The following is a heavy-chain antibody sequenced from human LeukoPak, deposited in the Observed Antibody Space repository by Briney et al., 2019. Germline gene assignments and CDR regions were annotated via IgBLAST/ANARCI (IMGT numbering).Heavy chain of an antibody. V-gene: IGHV4-59*01. CDR1: GGSINSYY. CDR3: ARWYCSSTTCYHMDV. CDR2: IYYSGNT. D-gene: IGHD2/OR15-2a*01. Sequence: SETLSLTCTVSGGSINSYYWSWIRQPPGKGLEYIGHIYYSGNTDYNPSLKSRVTISVDTSKNQFSLNLSSVTAADTAVYYCARWYCSSTTCYHMDVWGEGTTVTVSS. J-gene: IGHJ6*03.